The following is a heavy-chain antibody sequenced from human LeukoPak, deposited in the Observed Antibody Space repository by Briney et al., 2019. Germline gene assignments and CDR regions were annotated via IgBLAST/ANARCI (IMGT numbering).Heavy chain of an antibody. D-gene: IGHD3-16*02. V-gene: IGHV3-48*02. CDR2: ISSSSSTI. CDR3: ARDNRGQRAFDI. CDR1: GFTFSSYS. J-gene: IGHJ3*02. Sequence: WGSLRLSCAASGFTFSSYSMNWVRQAPGKGLEWVSYISSSSSTIYYADSVKGRFTISRDNAKNSLYLQMTSLRDEDTAVYYCARDNRGQRAFDIWGQGTMVTVSS.